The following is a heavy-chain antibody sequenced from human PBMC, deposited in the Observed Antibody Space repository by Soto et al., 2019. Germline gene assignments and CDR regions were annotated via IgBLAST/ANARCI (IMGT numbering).Heavy chain of an antibody. V-gene: IGHV4-61*01. J-gene: IGHJ4*02. CDR1: GGSVTSDKYY. CDR3: ARAEAWEMIPVGWDS. Sequence: SETLSLTCTVSGGSVTSDKYYWSWIRQPPGKGLEWIGYIHYSVNTNYNPSLKSRVTISVDTSNNQFSLRLNSVTAADTAVYYCARAEAWEMIPVGWDSWGQGTLVTVSS. D-gene: IGHD1-26*01. CDR2: IHYSVNT.